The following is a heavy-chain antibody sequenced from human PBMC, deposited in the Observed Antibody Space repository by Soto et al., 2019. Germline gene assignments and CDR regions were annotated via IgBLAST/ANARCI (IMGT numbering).Heavy chain of an antibody. V-gene: IGHV4-34*01. CDR2: INHSGST. CDR3: ARGPLRYSSSWYRYFQH. Sequence: QVQLQQCGAGLLKPSETLSLTCAVYGGSFSGYYWSWIRQPPGKGLEWIGEINHSGSTNYNPSLKSRVTISVDTSKNQFSLKLSSVTAADTAVYYCARGPLRYSSSWYRYFQHWGQGTLVTVSS. D-gene: IGHD6-13*01. CDR1: GGSFSGYY. J-gene: IGHJ1*01.